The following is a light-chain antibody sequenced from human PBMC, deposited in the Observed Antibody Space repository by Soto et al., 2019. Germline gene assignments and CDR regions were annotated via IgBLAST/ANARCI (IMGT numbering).Light chain of an antibody. V-gene: IGLV1-40*01. Sequence: QSALTQPPSVSGAPGQRVTISCSGSSSNIGAGYLVHWYQQVPGTAPKLLIYDNTNRPSGVPDRFSGSKSGTSAFLAITGLQAEDEADYFCQSYDTSLSGSKVFGGGTKLTVL. J-gene: IGLJ2*01. CDR2: DNT. CDR3: QSYDTSLSGSKV. CDR1: SSNIGAGYL.